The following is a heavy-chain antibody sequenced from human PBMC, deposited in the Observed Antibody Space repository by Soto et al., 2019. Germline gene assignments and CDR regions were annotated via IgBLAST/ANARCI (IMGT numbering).Heavy chain of an antibody. V-gene: IGHV3-23*01. CDR3: ARESITMFRGITIFDI. CDR2: ISNSGNT. Sequence: GGSLRLSCAASGFTFSTYGMSWVRQAPGKGLEWVSGISNSGNTFYADSVKGRFTISRDISKNTLYLQVNSLRAEDTAVYYCARESITMFRGITIFDIWGQGTMVTVSS. CDR1: GFTFSTYG. D-gene: IGHD3-10*01. J-gene: IGHJ3*02.